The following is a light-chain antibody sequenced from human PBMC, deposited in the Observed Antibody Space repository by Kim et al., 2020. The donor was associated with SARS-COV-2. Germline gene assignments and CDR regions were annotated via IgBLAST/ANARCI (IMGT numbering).Light chain of an antibody. CDR3: QQYNRA. CDR1: QSISSN. J-gene: IGKJ1*01. CDR2: GAS. Sequence: TLSVSPGDRATLSCRASQSISSNLAWYQQKPGRAPRLLIYGASTRATGVPARFNGSGSGTEFTLTISSLQSEDFAVYYCQQYNRAFGQGTKVDIK. V-gene: IGKV3-15*01.